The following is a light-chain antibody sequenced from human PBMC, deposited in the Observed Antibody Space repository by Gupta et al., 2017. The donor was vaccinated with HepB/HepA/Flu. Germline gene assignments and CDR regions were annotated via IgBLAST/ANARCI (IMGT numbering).Light chain of an antibody. V-gene: IGKV3-20*01. CDR3: QQYGSSPRT. CDR2: GAS. Sequence: EIVLTQSPRTLSLSPGERATISCGASQSISTFLAWYQQKPGQAPRLLIYGASSRATGIPDRFSGSVCGTDFTLTISRLEPEDFAVYYCQQYGSSPRTFGQGTKLEIK. CDR1: QSISTF. J-gene: IGKJ2*01.